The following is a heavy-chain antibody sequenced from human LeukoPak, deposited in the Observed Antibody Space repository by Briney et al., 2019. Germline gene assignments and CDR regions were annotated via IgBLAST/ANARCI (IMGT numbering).Heavy chain of an antibody. J-gene: IGHJ4*02. CDR1: GFTFSSYA. Sequence: GGSLRLSCAASGFTFSSYAMSWVRQAPGKGLEWVSAIRGSGGSTYYADSVKGRFTISRDNSKNTLYLQMNSLRAEDTAVYYCAKSRGYDFWSGYPGPSLDYWGQGTLVTVSS. D-gene: IGHD3-3*01. V-gene: IGHV3-23*01. CDR2: IRGSGGST. CDR3: AKSRGYDFWSGYPGPSLDY.